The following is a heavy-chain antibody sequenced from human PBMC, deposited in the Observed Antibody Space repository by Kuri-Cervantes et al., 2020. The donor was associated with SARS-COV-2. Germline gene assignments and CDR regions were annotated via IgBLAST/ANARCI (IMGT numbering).Heavy chain of an antibody. Sequence: ASVKVSCKASGYSFNDYYIYWVRQAPGQGLEWMGWINPNSGGTNCAQKFQGWVTMTRDTSISTVYMELSRLRSDDTAVYYCARGMVRGVIQYYYYGMDVWGQGTTVTVSS. V-gene: IGHV1-2*04. CDR3: ARGMVRGVIQYYYYGMDV. CDR2: INPNSGGT. CDR1: GYSFNDYY. D-gene: IGHD3-10*01. J-gene: IGHJ6*02.